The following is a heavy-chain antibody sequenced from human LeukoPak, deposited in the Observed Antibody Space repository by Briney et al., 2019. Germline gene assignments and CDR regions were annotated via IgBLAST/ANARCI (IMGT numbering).Heavy chain of an antibody. CDR2: INAGNGNT. Sequence: ASVKVSCKASGYTFTSYAMHWVRQAPGQRLEWMGWINAGNGNTKYSQKFPGRVTITRDTSASTAYMELSSLRSEDTAVYYCARGHVLLWFGELDYWGQGTLVTVYS. J-gene: IGHJ4*02. V-gene: IGHV1-3*01. CDR3: ARGHVLLWFGELDY. D-gene: IGHD3-10*01. CDR1: GYTFTSYA.